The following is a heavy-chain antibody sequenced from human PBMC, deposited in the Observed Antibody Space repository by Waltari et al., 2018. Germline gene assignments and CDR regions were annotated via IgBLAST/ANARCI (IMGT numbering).Heavy chain of an antibody. V-gene: IGHV4-59*01. CDR3: ARGSSYDFWSGYHYYYYMDV. J-gene: IGHJ6*03. Sequence: QVQLQESGPGLVKPSETLSLTCTVSGGSISSYYWSWIRQTPGKGLAWSGYSYYRGSQNYNPSLKVRVTISGDTSKNQFSLKLSSVTAADTAVYYCARGSSYDFWSGYHYYYYMDVWGKGTTVTISS. D-gene: IGHD3-3*01. CDR1: GGSISSYY. CDR2: SYYRGSQ.